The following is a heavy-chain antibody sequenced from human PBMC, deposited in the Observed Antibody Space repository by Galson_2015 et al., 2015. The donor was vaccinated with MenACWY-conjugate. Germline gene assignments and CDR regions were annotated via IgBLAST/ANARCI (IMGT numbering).Heavy chain of an antibody. J-gene: IGHJ4*02. Sequence: PLRLSCAASGFTFSSYAMSWVRQAPGKGLEWVSAISGSGGSTYYADSVKGRFTISRGNPKNTLYLQMNSLRAEDTAVYYCAKDPPYYGSGSYYMGFGYWGQGTVVTVSS. D-gene: IGHD3-10*01. V-gene: IGHV3-23*01. CDR3: AKDPPYYGSGSYYMGFGY. CDR1: GFTFSSYA. CDR2: ISGSGGST.